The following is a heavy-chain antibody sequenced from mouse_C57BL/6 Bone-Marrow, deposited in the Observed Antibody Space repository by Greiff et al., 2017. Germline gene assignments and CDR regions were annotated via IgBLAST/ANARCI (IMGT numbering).Heavy chain of an antibody. V-gene: IGHV1-80*01. CDR2: IYPGDGDT. CDR1: GYAFSSYW. Sequence: VQLQQSGAELVKPGASVKISCKASGYAFSSYWMNWVKQRPGKGLEWIGQIYPGDGDTNYNGKFKGKATLTADKSSSTAYMQLSSLTSEDSAVYYCARSTTVVAPHARGYGGQGTSVTVSA. J-gene: IGHJ4*01. D-gene: IGHD1-1*01. CDR3: ARSTTVVAPHARGY.